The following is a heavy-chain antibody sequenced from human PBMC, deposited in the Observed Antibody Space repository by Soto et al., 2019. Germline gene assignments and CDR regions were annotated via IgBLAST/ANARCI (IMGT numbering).Heavy chain of an antibody. CDR1: GFSIRDNYF. CDR3: AKDSAGLDP. D-gene: IGHD3-16*01. Sequence: PSETLSLTCAVSGFSIRDNYFWGWIRQPPGKGPEWIGSVYHDGDTRYNPSLKSRVTMSVDTSKNQFTLRVISVAAADTAVYFCAKDSAGLDPWSQGTLVTGSS. V-gene: IGHV4-38-2*02. CDR2: VYHDGDT. J-gene: IGHJ5*02.